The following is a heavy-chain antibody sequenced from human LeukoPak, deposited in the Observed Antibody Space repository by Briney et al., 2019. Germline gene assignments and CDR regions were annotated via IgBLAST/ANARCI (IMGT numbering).Heavy chain of an antibody. D-gene: IGHD5-24*01. CDR3: ARNRDGYNSFDY. CDR2: IYYSGSS. Sequence: SQTLSLTCTVSGGSINNGGYYWSWIRQHPGKGLEWIGYIYYSGSSYYNPSLRSRVTISVDTSKNHFSLKLSSVAAADTAVYYCARNRDGYNSFDYWGQGTLVTVSS. V-gene: IGHV4-31*03. J-gene: IGHJ4*02. CDR1: GGSINNGGYY.